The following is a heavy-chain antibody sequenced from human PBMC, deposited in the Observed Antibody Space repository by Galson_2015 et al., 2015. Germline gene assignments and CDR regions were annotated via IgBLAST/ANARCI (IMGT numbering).Heavy chain of an antibody. CDR3: TISANNGPRENWFDP. V-gene: IGHV5-51*01. CDR2: IYPGDSDT. CDR1: GYSFSHYW. D-gene: IGHD2-8*01. Sequence: QSGAEVKKPGESLQISCTGSGYSFSHYWIAWVRQVPGKGLEWMGIIYPGDSDTIYGPSFQGQVTIAANKSISTAYLQWSSLKASDTALYFCTISANNGPRENWFDPWGQGTLVTVSS. J-gene: IGHJ5*02.